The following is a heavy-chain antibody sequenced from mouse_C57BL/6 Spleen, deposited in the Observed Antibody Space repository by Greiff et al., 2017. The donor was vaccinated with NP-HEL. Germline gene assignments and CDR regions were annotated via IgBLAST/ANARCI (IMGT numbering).Heavy chain of an antibody. Sequence: VKLVESGGGLVKPGGSLKLSCAASGFTFSSYAMSWVRQTPEKRLEWVATISDGGSYTYYPDNVKGRFTTSRDNAKNNLYLQMSHLKSEDTAMYYCARDHDETMGFMDYWGQGTSVTVSS. CDR1: GFTFSSYA. J-gene: IGHJ4*01. D-gene: IGHD2-12*01. CDR2: ISDGGSYT. V-gene: IGHV5-4*01. CDR3: ARDHDETMGFMDY.